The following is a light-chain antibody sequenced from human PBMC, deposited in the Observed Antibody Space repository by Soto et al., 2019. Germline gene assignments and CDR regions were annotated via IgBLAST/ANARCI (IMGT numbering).Light chain of an antibody. J-gene: IGKJ1*01. CDR3: QHYGDSSWT. CDR2: DAS. V-gene: IGKV1-13*02. Sequence: GDRVTISCRASQGIGSALAWYQQKPGKAPKVLIYDASSLKSGVPSRFSGSGSGTDFTLSITSLQPDDFALYYCQHYGDSSWTFGQGTKVDI. CDR1: QGIGSA.